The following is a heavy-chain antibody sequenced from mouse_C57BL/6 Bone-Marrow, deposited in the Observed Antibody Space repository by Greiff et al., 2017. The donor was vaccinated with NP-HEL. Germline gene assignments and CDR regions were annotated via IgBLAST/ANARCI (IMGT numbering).Heavy chain of an antibody. CDR3: TTGWYGNDDY. Sequence: VQLQQSGAELVRPGASVKLSCTASGFNIKDDYMHWVKQRPEQGLEWIGWIDPENGDTEYAPKFQGKATRTADTSSNTAYLQLSSLTSEDTAVYYCTTGWYGNDDYWGQGTTLTVSS. CDR2: IDPENGDT. J-gene: IGHJ2*01. CDR1: GFNIKDDY. D-gene: IGHD2-10*02. V-gene: IGHV14-4*01.